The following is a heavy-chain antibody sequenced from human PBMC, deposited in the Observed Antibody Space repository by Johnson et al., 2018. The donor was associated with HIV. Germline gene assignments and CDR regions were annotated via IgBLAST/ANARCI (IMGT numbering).Heavy chain of an antibody. CDR2: ISWTTASI. D-gene: IGHD3-22*01. CDR1: GFSFDDYA. CDR3: ARAAKIVVVIAAIDI. V-gene: IGHV3-9*01. J-gene: IGHJ3*02. Sequence: VQLVESGGGLVQPGRSLRLSCAASGFSFDDYAMHWVRQPPGKGLEWVAAISWTTASIGYADSVKGRFTISRDNAKRSLFLQMNSLRTEDTALYYCARAAKIVVVIAAIDIWGQGTKVTVSS.